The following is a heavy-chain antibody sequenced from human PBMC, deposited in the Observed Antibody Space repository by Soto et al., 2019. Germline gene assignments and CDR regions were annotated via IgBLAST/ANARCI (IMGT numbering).Heavy chain of an antibody. D-gene: IGHD3-10*01. CDR2: IWHSGNF. CDR1: GGSISGGYW. CDR3: ARGSKATYYHSRIYYGTNWLDT. J-gene: IGHJ5*02. V-gene: IGHV4-4*02. Sequence: SETLSLTCAVSGGSISGGYWWTWVRQPPGKGLQWIGEIWHSGNFNYNPSLQSRVTMSVDKSKSQISLNLTSVTAADTAVYFCARGSKATYYHSRIYYGTNWLDTRGPGVLFTVST.